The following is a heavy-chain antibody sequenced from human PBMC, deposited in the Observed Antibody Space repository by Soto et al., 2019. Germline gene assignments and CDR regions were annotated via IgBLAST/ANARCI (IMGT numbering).Heavy chain of an antibody. V-gene: IGHV2-5*02. J-gene: IGHJ4*02. Sequence: QITLKESSPTLVKPTQTLTLTCTISGFSLSTSEVGVGWIRQPPGKALDWLALIYWDGDKRYSPSLKSRLTITKDTSKNQVVLTMTNMDPVDTAPYYCVRLLWFGELTWGQGTLVTVSS. CDR2: IYWDGDK. CDR1: GFSLSTSEVG. D-gene: IGHD3-10*01. CDR3: VRLLWFGELT.